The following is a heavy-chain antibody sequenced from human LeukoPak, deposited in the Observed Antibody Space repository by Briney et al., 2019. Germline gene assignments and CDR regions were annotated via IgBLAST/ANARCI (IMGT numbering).Heavy chain of an antibody. CDR2: ISGSGGST. D-gene: IGHD1-1*01. J-gene: IGHJ4*02. CDR3: AKSLSTGTTGLFDY. V-gene: IGHV3-23*01. CDR1: GFTFSSYA. Sequence: GGSLRLSCAASGFTFSSYAMSWVRQAPGKGLEWVSAISGSGGSTYYADSVEGRFNTSRDNSKNTLYLQMNSLRAEDTAVYYCAKSLSTGTTGLFDYWGQGTLVTVS.